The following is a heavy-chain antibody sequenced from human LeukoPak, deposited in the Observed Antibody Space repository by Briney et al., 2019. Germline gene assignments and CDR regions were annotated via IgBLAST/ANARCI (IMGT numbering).Heavy chain of an antibody. CDR3: ARDPIAAAGTLVDY. J-gene: IGHJ4*02. D-gene: IGHD6-13*01. V-gene: IGHV1-69*04. CDR1: GGTFSSYA. CDR2: IIPILGIA. Sequence: SVKVSCKASGGTFSSYAISWVRQAPGQGLEWMGRIIPILGIANYAQKFQGRVTITADKSTSTAYMELSSLRSEDTAVYYCARDPIAAAGTLVDYWGQGTLVTVSS.